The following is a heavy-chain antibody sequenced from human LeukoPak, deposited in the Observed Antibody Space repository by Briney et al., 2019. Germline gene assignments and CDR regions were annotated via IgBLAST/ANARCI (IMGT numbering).Heavy chain of an antibody. CDR3: ARDQGSIVVVPAAGFDP. J-gene: IGHJ5*02. CDR2: INPNSGGT. Sequence: ASVKVSCKASGYTFTGYYMHWVRQAPGQGLEWMGWINPNSGGTNYAQKFQGRVTMTRDTSISTAYMELSRLRSDDTAVYYCARDQGSIVVVPAAGFDPWGQGTLVTVSS. CDR1: GYTFTGYY. V-gene: IGHV1-2*02. D-gene: IGHD2-2*01.